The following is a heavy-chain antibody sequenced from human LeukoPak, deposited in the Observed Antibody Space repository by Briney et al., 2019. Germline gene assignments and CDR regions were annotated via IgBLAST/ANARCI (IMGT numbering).Heavy chain of an antibody. J-gene: IGHJ5*02. CDR2: ISAYNGNT. D-gene: IGHD5-12*01. CDR3: ARGLDIAPSGPWFDP. Sequence: ASVKVSCKASGYTFTSYGISWVRQAPGQGLEWMGWISAYNGNTNYAQKLQGRVTMTTDTSTSTAYMELRSLRSDDTAVYYCARGLDIAPSGPWFDPWGQGTLVTVSS. V-gene: IGHV1-18*01. CDR1: GYTFTSYG.